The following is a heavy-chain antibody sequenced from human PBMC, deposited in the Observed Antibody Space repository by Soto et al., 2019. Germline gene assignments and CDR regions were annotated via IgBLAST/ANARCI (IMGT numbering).Heavy chain of an antibody. Sequence: QVQLQESGPGLMKPSGTLSLTCAVSGGSISTNWWSWVRQPPGKGLEWIGEIYHSGRTNYNPSLMNRATVSMDKSQNLLSLNLNSVTAADTAVYYCARHIAVSGTRGFDFWGQEPWSPSPQ. CDR2: IYHSGRT. J-gene: IGHJ4*01. CDR3: ARHIAVSGTRGFDF. V-gene: IGHV4-4*02. CDR1: GGSISTNW. D-gene: IGHD6-19*01.